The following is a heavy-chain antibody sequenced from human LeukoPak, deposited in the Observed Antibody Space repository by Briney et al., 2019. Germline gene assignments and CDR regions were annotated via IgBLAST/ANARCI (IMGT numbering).Heavy chain of an antibody. J-gene: IGHJ5*02. V-gene: IGHV4-59*08. CDR1: DGSISSYY. D-gene: IGHD2-21*01. CDR3: WRKKTIVAYVENRFVP. CDR2: NYYRGRT. Sequence: SETLSLTCTVRDGSISSYYWSWIPRPPGKGLEWIANNYYRGRTNYNPSLTSRVPKPEDKSKNEFSLKMNSVTAADTAVYYRWRKKTIVAYVENRFVPWGQGILLTVSS.